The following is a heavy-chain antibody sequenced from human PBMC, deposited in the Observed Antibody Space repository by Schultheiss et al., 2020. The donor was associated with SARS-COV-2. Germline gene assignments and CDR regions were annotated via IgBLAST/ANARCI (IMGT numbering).Heavy chain of an antibody. CDR3: ARIHGLLAAAGRFYYHYGMDV. D-gene: IGHD6-13*01. V-gene: IGHV2-70*11. Sequence: SGPTLVKPTQTLTLTCTFSGFSLSTSGMCVSWIRQPPGKALEWLARIDWDDDKYYSTSLKTRLTISKDTSKNQVVLTMTNMDPVDTATYYCARIHGLLAAAGRFYYHYGMDVWGQGTTVTVSS. CDR1: GFSLSTSGMC. CDR2: IDWDDDK. J-gene: IGHJ6*02.